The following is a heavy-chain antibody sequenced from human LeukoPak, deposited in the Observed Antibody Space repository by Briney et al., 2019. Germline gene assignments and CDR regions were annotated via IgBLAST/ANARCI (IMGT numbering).Heavy chain of an antibody. Sequence: PGGSLRLSCAASGFTFSRYAIHWVRQAPGKGLEWVAFISDNGRNIDYADSVRGRFTISRDNSKNMLYLQMNSLRVDDTAVYHCTRGGPYYGSVDGMDVWGQGTTVTVSS. CDR1: GFTFSRYA. CDR3: TRGGPYYGSVDGMDV. CDR2: ISDNGRNI. V-gene: IGHV3-30*14. J-gene: IGHJ6*02. D-gene: IGHD3-10*01.